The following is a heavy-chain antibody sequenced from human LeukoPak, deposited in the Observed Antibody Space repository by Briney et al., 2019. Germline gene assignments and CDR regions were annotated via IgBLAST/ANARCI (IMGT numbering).Heavy chain of an antibody. J-gene: IGHJ6*03. CDR2: INPSGGST. CDR3: ARGEFTYYYYYYMDV. D-gene: IGHD3-10*01. Sequence: ASVKVSCKASGYTFISYYMHWVRQAPGQGLEWMGIINPSGGSTSYAQKFQGRVTMTRDTSTSTVYMELSSLRSEDTAVYYCARGEFTYYYYYYMDVWGKGTTVTISS. V-gene: IGHV1-46*01. CDR1: GYTFISYY.